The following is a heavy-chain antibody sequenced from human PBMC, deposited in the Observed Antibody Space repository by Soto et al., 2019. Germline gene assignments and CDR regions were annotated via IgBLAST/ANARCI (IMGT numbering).Heavy chain of an antibody. CDR3: AHKGGRGAAMDG. Sequence: QITLKESGPTLVKPTQTLTLTCTFSGFSVSTSGVGVAWIRQPPGKALEWLALIYWDDDKRYSPFLQSRVTIPKDTSKNQVVLTMTHMDPVDTATYYCAHKGGRGAAMDGWGQGTTVTVSS. CDR2: IYWDDDK. CDR1: GFSVSTSGVG. D-gene: IGHD2-15*01. J-gene: IGHJ6*02. V-gene: IGHV2-5*02.